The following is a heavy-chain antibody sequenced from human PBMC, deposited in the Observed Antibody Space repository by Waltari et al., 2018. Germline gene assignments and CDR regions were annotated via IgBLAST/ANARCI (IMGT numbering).Heavy chain of an antibody. Sequence: QVQLQQWGAGLLKPSETLSLTCAVYGGSFSGYYWSWIRQPPGKGLEWIGEINHSGSANHRPPLTIRVSRSVDPSKNHLSLKRSSGAAGETAVYYCASSRYCSSTSCRGGWFDPWGQGTLVTVSS. V-gene: IGHV4-34*01. J-gene: IGHJ5*02. CDR2: INHSGSA. CDR3: ASSRYCSSTSCRGGWFDP. CDR1: GGSFSGYY. D-gene: IGHD2-2*01.